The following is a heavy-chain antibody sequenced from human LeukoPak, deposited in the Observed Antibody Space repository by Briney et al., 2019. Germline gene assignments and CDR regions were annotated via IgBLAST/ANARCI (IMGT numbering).Heavy chain of an antibody. Sequence: ASVKVSCKASGYSFSDCAVQWVRQAPGQRLEWMGWINAGNGRTEYSQNFQGRATITRDRSANTAYMELSSLRSEDTSIYYCARGRWTATETTYYLDYWGQGTLVTVSS. V-gene: IGHV1-3*01. CDR1: GYSFSDCA. CDR3: ARGRWTATETTYYLDY. D-gene: IGHD4-17*01. J-gene: IGHJ4*02. CDR2: INAGNGRT.